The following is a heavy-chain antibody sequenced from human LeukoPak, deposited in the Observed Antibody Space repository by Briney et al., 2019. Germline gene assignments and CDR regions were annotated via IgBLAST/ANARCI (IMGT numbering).Heavy chain of an antibody. Sequence: ASVKVSCKASGYTFTDYSMHWVRQAPGQGLEWMAWINPNSGGTNSAQKFQGRVAMTRDTSISTAYMELSSLTFDDTAVYYCGRGTIAVVAADLRTDQWGQGTLVTVSS. V-gene: IGHV1-2*02. J-gene: IGHJ4*02. CDR1: GYTFTDYS. CDR3: GRGTIAVVAADLRTDQ. CDR2: INPNSGGT. D-gene: IGHD2-15*01.